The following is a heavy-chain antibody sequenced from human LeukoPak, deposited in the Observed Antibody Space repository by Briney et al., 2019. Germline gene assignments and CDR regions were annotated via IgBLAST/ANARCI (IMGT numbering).Heavy chain of an antibody. J-gene: IGHJ4*02. D-gene: IGHD5-18*01. CDR3: ARDATLDTAMVKDY. CDR2: IKQDGSEK. Sequence: PGGSLRLSCAASGFTFSSYRMSWVRQAPGKGLEWVANIKQDGSEKYYVDSVKGRFTISRDNAKNSLYLQMNSLRAEDTAVYYCARDATLDTAMVKDYWGQGTLVTVSS. V-gene: IGHV3-7*01. CDR1: GFTFSSYR.